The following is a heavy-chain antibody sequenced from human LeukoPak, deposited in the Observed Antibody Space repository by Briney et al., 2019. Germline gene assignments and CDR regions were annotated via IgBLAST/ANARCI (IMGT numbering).Heavy chain of an antibody. CDR3: AAGNDGSGSN. Sequence: SETLSLTCAVYGGSFSGYYWSWIRQPPGKGLEWIGEINHSGSTNYNPSLKSRVTISVDTSKNQFSLKLSSVSAADTAVYYCAAGNDGSGSNWGQGTLVTVSS. CDR1: GGSFSGYY. CDR2: INHSGST. V-gene: IGHV4-34*01. D-gene: IGHD3-10*01. J-gene: IGHJ4*02.